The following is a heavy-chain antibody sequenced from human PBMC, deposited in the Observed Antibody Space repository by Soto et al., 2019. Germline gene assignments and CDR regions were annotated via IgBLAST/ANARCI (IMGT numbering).Heavy chain of an antibody. CDR3: ARGWGRGVVIIESYYYGMDV. CDR2: ISSSSSYI. J-gene: IGHJ6*02. V-gene: IGHV3-21*01. D-gene: IGHD3-3*01. CDR1: GFTFSSYS. Sequence: GGSLRLSCAASGFTFSSYSMNWVRQAPGKGLEWVSSISSSSSYIYYADSVKGRFTISRDNAKNSLYLQMNGLRAEDTAVYYCARGWGRGVVIIESYYYGMDVWGQGTTVTVSS.